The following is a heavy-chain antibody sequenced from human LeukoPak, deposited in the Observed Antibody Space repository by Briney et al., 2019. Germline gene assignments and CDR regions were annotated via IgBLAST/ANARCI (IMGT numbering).Heavy chain of an antibody. J-gene: IGHJ6*04. CDR2: INHSGST. CDR1: SGSISSSSYY. CDR3: ARRRYQLLRSYPLDV. D-gene: IGHD2-2*01. V-gene: IGHV4-39*07. Sequence: PSETLSLTCTVSSGSISSSSYYWGWIRQPPGKGLEWIGEINHSGSTNYNPSLKSRVTISVDTSKNQFSLKLSSVTAADTAVYYCARRRYQLLRSYPLDVWGKGTMVTISS.